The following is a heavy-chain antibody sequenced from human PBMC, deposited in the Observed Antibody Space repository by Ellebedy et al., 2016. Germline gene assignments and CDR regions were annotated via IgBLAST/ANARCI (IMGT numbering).Heavy chain of an antibody. CDR2: INPSDSNV. V-gene: IGHV5-51*01. CDR1: GYSSSDYW. D-gene: IGHD1-26*01. CDR3: ARLEHNSGGLYYYYYGMDV. Sequence: GESLKISXKDSGYSSSDYWIGWVRQMPGKGLEWMGIINPSDSNVRYGPSFQGQVTISADKSIRTTYLQWSSLKASGTAMYYCARLEHNSGGLYYYYYGMDVWGQGTTVTVSS. J-gene: IGHJ6*02.